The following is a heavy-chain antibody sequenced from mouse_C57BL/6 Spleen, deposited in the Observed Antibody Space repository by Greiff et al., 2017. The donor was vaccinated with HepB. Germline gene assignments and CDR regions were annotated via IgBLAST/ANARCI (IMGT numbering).Heavy chain of an antibody. Sequence: QVQLKQPGAELVKPGASVKMSCKASGYTFTSYWITWVKQRPGQGLEWIGDIYPGSGSTNYNEKFKSKATLTVDTSSSTAYMQLSSLTSEDSAVYYCARRVVWEGWYFDVWGTGTTVTVSS. V-gene: IGHV1-55*01. CDR3: ARRVVWEGWYFDV. J-gene: IGHJ1*03. CDR1: GYTFTSYW. D-gene: IGHD2-10*02. CDR2: IYPGSGST.